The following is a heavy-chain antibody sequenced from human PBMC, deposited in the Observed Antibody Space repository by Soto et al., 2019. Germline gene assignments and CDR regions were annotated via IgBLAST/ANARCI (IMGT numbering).Heavy chain of an antibody. CDR1: GGSISSSSYY. CDR3: ARGPSGDKVHY. CDR2: VSYSGST. J-gene: IGHJ4*02. V-gene: IGHV4-39*02. D-gene: IGHD7-27*01. Sequence: PSETLSLTCPISGGSISSSSYYWGWIRQPPGQGLEWIGSVSYSGSTYYNPSLRSQVAISLDTSKNHFSLTLSSVTAADTAVYYCARGPSGDKVHYWGQGALVTVPQ.